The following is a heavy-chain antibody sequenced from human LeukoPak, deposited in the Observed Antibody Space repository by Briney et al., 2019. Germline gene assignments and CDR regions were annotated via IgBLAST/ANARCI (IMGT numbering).Heavy chain of an antibody. CDR2: IYPGDSDT. CDR3: ARQIDGGDPEDAFDI. V-gene: IGHV5-51*01. CDR1: GYSFTTYW. Sequence: GESLKISCKGSGYSFTTYWIGWVRQMPGKGLEWLGIIYPGDSDTRYSPSFQGQVTISADRSISTAYLHWNCLKASDTAMYYCARQIDGGDPEDAFDIWGQGTMVTVSS. D-gene: IGHD2-21*02. J-gene: IGHJ3*02.